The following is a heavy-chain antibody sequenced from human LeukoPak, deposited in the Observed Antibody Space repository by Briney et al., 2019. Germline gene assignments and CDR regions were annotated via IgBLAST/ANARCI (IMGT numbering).Heavy chain of an antibody. CDR3: ARGITATGEQWDFDY. CDR2: VYTSGST. D-gene: IGHD6-13*01. CDR1: GGSRSSYY. Sequence: SETLSLPCTVSGGSRSSYYWSWIRQPAGKGLEWIGRVYTSGSTDYSSSLKSRVTMSIDTSKNQFSLNLSSVTAADTAVYYCARGITATGEQWDFDYWGQGTLVTVSS. J-gene: IGHJ4*02. V-gene: IGHV4-4*07.